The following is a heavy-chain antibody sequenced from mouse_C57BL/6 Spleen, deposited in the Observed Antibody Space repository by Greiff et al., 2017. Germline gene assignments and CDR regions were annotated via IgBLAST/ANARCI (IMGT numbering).Heavy chain of an antibody. J-gene: IGHJ1*03. Sequence: QVQLQQSGAELVKPGASVKISCKASGYAFSNYWMNWVKQRPGKGLEWIGQIYPGDGDTNYNGKFKGKATLTADKSSSTAYMQLSSLTSEDSSVYFCARWGHYYGSSYWYFDVWGTGTTVTVSS. CDR3: ARWGHYYGSSYWYFDV. D-gene: IGHD1-1*01. V-gene: IGHV1-80*01. CDR2: IYPGDGDT. CDR1: GYAFSNYW.